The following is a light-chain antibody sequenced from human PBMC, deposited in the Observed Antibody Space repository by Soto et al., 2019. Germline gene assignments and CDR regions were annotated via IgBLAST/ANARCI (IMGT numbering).Light chain of an antibody. Sequence: VLTQSPVTLSLSPGDSATLSCRASQSVNTYLAWYQQKPGLPPRLLIFDESDRATGVPPRFSGSGSGTDFTLTNNSLEPEDFVVYSCQHRSGWPAISFGQGTRLEIK. CDR1: QSVNTY. V-gene: IGKV3-11*01. CDR3: QHRSGWPAIS. J-gene: IGKJ5*01. CDR2: DES.